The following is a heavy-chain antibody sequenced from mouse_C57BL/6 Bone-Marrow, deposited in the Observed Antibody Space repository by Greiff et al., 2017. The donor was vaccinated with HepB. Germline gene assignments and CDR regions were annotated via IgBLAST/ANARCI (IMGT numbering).Heavy chain of an antibody. D-gene: IGHD2-4*01. V-gene: IGHV14-4*01. Sequence: EVQLQQSGAELVRPGASVKLSCTASGFNIKDDYMHWVKQRPEQGLEWIGWIDPENGDTEYASKFQGKATITADTSSNTAYLQLSSLTSEDTAVYYCTTLYYDYDVGDYWGQGTLVTVSA. CDR3: TTLYYDYDVGDY. J-gene: IGHJ3*01. CDR2: IDPENGDT. CDR1: GFNIKDDY.